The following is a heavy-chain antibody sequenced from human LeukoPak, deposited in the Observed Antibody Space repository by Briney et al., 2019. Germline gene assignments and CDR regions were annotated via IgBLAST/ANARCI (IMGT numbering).Heavy chain of an antibody. D-gene: IGHD3-10*01. J-gene: IGHJ6*03. Sequence: ASVKVSCKASGYTFTGYYMHWVRQAPGQGLEWMGWINPNSGGTNYAQKFQGRVTMTRDTSISTAYMELSRLRSEDTAVYYCARGPRITLIRGGQWYYYMDVWGKGTTVTISS. V-gene: IGHV1-2*02. CDR3: ARGPRITLIRGGQWYYYMDV. CDR1: GYTFTGYY. CDR2: INPNSGGT.